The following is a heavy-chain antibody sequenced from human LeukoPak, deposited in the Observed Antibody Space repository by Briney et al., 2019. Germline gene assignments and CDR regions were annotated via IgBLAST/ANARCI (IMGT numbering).Heavy chain of an antibody. J-gene: IGHJ4*02. CDR3: AKEGSGYYEYYFDY. CDR2: ISYDGTKK. Sequence: GRSLRLSCAASGFTFRSYGMHWVRQAPGKGLEWVAVISYDGTKKYYADSVKGRFTISRDTSKNTLYLQMNSLRAEDTSVYYCAKEGSGYYEYYFDYWGQGTLVTVSS. V-gene: IGHV3-30*18. D-gene: IGHD3-22*01. CDR1: GFTFRSYG.